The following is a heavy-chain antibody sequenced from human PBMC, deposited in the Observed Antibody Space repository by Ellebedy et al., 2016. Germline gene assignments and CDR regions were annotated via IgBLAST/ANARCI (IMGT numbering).Heavy chain of an antibody. Sequence: SETLSLXCSVSGGFISNYYWSWIRQSAGKGLEWIGRIYSSGTTKYNPSLKSRVTMSVDTTKNEFSLRLSSVTATDTAVYYCTRVGREGGYSSSAAPSDYWGQGTLVTVSS. J-gene: IGHJ4*02. CDR1: GGFISNYY. CDR3: TRVGREGGYSSSAAPSDY. D-gene: IGHD6-6*01. V-gene: IGHV4-4*07. CDR2: IYSSGTT.